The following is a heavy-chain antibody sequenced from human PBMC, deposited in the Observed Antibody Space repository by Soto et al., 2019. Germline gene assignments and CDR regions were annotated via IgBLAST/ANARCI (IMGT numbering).Heavy chain of an antibody. CDR1: GNSFTTYY. V-gene: IGHV1-46*01. D-gene: IGHD4-17*01. J-gene: IGHJ4*02. CDR2: INPSGGRT. Sequence: ASVKVSCKASGNSFTTYYMHWVRQAPGQGLEWMGIINPSGGRTTYAQRFQGRVTMTRDTSTSTFHMELNSLRAEDTAVYYCAVHDYGDYPYYFDYWGQGTLVTVSS. CDR3: AVHDYGDYPYYFDY.